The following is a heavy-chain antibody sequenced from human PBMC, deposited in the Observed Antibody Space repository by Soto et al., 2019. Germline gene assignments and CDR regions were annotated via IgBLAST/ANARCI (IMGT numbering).Heavy chain of an antibody. CDR3: ASQSHYSSGYSFDY. V-gene: IGHV3-64*01. J-gene: IGHJ4*02. CDR1: GFTFSTHS. D-gene: IGHD3-22*01. Sequence: GGSLRLSCAASGFTFSTHSMHWVRQAPGKGLEYVSAISSNGGYTYYANSVKGRFTISRDNSKNTLYLQMDSLRAEDMAVYYCASQSHYSSGYSFDYWGQGTLVTVSS. CDR2: ISSNGGYT.